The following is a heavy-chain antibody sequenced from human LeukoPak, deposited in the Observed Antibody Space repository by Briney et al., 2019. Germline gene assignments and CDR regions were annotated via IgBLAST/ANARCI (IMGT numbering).Heavy chain of an antibody. D-gene: IGHD3-16*01. CDR3: AGEQRGGLSGSLGGLFASYYTYYYMDV. J-gene: IGHJ6*03. CDR1: GYTFTMYY. V-gene: IGHV1-46*01. Sequence: ASVKVSCKASGYTFTMYYIHWVRQAPGQGLEWMGMINPSDGATTYAQRFQGRVTMTRDMSTTTVYMGLRSLRSEDTAVYFCAGEQRGGLSGSLGGLFASYYTYYYMDVWGRGTTVTVSS. CDR2: INPSDGAT.